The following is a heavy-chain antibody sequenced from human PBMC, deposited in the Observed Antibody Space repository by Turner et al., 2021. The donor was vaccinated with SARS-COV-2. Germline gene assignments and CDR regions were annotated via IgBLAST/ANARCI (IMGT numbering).Heavy chain of an antibody. CDR1: GFTFSSYA. Sequence: QVQLVESGGGVVQPGRSLRPSCAASGFTFSSYAMHWVRQAPGKGLEWVAVISYDGSNKYYADSVKGRFTISRDNSKNTLYLQMNSLRGEDTAVYYCARVADGSYWNPFDYWGQGTLVTVSS. CDR3: ARVADGSYWNPFDY. D-gene: IGHD1-26*01. V-gene: IGHV3-30-3*01. J-gene: IGHJ4*02. CDR2: ISYDGSNK.